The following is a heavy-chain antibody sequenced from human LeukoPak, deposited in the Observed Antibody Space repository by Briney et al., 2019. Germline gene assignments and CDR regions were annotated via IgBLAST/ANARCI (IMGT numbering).Heavy chain of an antibody. V-gene: IGHV4-61*08. CDR1: GGSISSGGYY. D-gene: IGHD2-15*01. CDR2: IYYSGST. CDR3: ARDRGGYCSGGSCYNHWFDP. Sequence: SEALSLTCTVSGGSISSGGYYWSWIRQHPGKGLEWIGYIYYSGSTNYNPSLKSRVTISVDTSKNQFSLKLSSVTAADTAVYYCARDRGGYCSGGSCYNHWFDPWGQEPWSPSPQ. J-gene: IGHJ5*02.